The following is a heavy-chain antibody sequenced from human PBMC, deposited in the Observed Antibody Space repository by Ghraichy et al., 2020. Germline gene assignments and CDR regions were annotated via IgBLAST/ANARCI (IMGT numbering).Heavy chain of an antibody. Sequence: SVKVSCKASGGTFSSYAISWVRQAPGQGLEWMGGIIPIFGTANYAQKFQGRVTITADESTSTAYMELSSLRSEDTAVYYCASGGNSVLPSSWFDPWGQGTLVTVSS. J-gene: IGHJ5*02. CDR1: GGTFSSYA. V-gene: IGHV1-69*13. CDR2: IIPIFGTA. D-gene: IGHD4-23*01. CDR3: ASGGNSVLPSSWFDP.